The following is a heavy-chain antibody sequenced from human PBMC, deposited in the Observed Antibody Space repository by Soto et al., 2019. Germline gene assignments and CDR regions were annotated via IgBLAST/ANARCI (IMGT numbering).Heavy chain of an antibody. D-gene: IGHD1-26*01. Sequence: PSETLSLTCTVSGGSISSYDWSWIRQPPGKGLEWIGYIYYSGSTNYSPSLKSRVTISVDTSKNQFSLKLSSVTAADTAVYYCARHRVEGRYYYYMDVWGKGTTVTVS. CDR3: ARHRVEGRYYYYMDV. CDR2: IYYSGST. J-gene: IGHJ6*03. V-gene: IGHV4-59*08. CDR1: GGSISSYD.